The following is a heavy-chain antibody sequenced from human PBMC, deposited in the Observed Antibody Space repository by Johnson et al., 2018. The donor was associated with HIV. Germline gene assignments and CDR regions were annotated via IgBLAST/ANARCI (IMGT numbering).Heavy chain of an antibody. CDR2: ISWNSGSI. Sequence: VQLVESGGGLVQPGRSLILSCAASGFTFDDYAMHWVRQAPGKGLEWVSGISWNSGSIGYADSVKGRFTISRDNAKNYLYLQMNSLRPEDTALYYCAKDINLEDAFDIWGQGTMVTVSS. V-gene: IGHV3-9*01. J-gene: IGHJ3*02. CDR3: AKDINLEDAFDI. CDR1: GFTFDDYA.